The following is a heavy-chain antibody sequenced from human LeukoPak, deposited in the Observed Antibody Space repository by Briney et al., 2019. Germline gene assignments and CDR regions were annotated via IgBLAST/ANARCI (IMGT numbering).Heavy chain of an antibody. CDR1: GFTFNTYL. D-gene: IGHD6-6*01. V-gene: IGHV3-30-3*01. CDR3: ARLYSSLWFPSYYMAV. J-gene: IGHJ6*03. Sequence: GGSLRLSCAASGFTFNTYLMSWVRQAPGKGLEWVAGISYYGSNKYYADSVKGRFTISRDNSKNTLYLQMNSLRAGDTAVYYCARLYSSLWFPSYYMAVWGKGTTVTVYS. CDR2: ISYYGSNK.